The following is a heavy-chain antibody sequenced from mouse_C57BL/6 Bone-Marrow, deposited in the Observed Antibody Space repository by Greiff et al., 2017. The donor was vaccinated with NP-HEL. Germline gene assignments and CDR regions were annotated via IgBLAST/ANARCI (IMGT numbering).Heavy chain of an antibody. CDR3: ARQNDYGSGYYFDY. CDR2: INSDGGST. CDR1: EYEFPSHD. D-gene: IGHD1-1*01. J-gene: IGHJ2*01. Sequence: DVKLVESGGGLVQPGESLKLSCESNEYEFPSHDMPWVRKTPEKRLELVAAINSDGGSTYYPDTMERRFIISRDNTKKTLYLQISSLRSEDTALYYCARQNDYGSGYYFDYWGQGTTLTVSS. V-gene: IGHV5-2*01.